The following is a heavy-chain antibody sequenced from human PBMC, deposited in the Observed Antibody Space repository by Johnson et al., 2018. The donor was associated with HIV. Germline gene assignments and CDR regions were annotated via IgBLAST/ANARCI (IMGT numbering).Heavy chain of an antibody. Sequence: QMQLVESGGGVVQPGGSLRLSCAASGFTFSSYGMHWVRQAPGKGLEWVAVIWYDGSNKYYADSVKGRFTISRDNSKNTLYLQMNSLRAEDTAVYYCAKDYSSSLSAFDIWGQGTMVTVSS. CDR2: IWYDGSNK. CDR1: GFTFSSYG. CDR3: AKDYSSSLSAFDI. J-gene: IGHJ3*02. D-gene: IGHD6-13*01. V-gene: IGHV3-33*06.